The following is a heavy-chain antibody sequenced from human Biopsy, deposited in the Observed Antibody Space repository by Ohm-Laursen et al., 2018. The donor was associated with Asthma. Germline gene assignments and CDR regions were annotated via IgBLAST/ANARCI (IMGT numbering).Heavy chain of an antibody. D-gene: IGHD2-2*01. J-gene: IGHJ4*02. CDR2: IIPIFGPT. CDR1: GGTFSSNS. V-gene: IGHV1-69*13. Sequence: GASVKVSCQASGGTFSSNSINWVRQAPGQGLAWMGRIIPIFGPTNYAQKFQGRVTTSADDSTSTAYMELSSLSSEDTALYYCARGPEYVRSSGALDYWGQGTLVTVSS. CDR3: ARGPEYVRSSGALDY.